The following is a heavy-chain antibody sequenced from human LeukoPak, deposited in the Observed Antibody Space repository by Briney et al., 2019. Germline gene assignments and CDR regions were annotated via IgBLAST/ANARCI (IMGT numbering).Heavy chain of an antibody. CDR3: ARGLYYYGSGSYVGGY. J-gene: IGHJ4*02. D-gene: IGHD3-10*01. CDR2: MNPNSGNT. CDR1: GYTFTSYD. V-gene: IGHV1-8*01. Sequence: ASVKVSCKASGYTFTSYDINWVRQATGQGLEWMGWMNPNSGNTGYAQKFQGRVTMTRNTSISTAYMELSSLRSEDTAVYYCARGLYYYGSGSYVGGYWGQGTLVTVSS.